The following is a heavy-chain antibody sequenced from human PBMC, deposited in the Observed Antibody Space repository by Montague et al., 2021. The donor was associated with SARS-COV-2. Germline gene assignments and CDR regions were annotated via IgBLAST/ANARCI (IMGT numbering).Heavy chain of an antibody. CDR1: GGSISSYY. J-gene: IGHJ5*02. V-gene: IGHV4-59*01. CDR3: ARGRDQLGWFDP. D-gene: IGHD7-27*01. Sequence: ETLSLTCTVSGGSISSYYWSWIRQPPGKGLEWIGYMSYSGTTNYNPSLRSRLTMSIDASKDQLSLKLSSLTAADAAVYYCARGRDQLGWFDPWGQGTLVTVSS. CDR2: MSYSGTT.